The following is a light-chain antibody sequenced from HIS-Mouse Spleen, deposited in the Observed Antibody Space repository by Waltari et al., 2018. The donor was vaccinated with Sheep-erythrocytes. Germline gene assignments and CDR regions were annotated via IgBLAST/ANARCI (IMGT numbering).Light chain of an antibody. V-gene: IGLV3-10*01. J-gene: IGLJ3*02. CDR1: ALPTKY. CDR3: YSTDSSGNHWV. Sequence: SYELTQPPSVSVSPGQTARITCPGAALPTKYPYWYQKKSGQAPVLVIYEDSKRPSGIPERFSGSSSGTMATLTISGAQVEDEADYYCYSTDSSGNHWVFGGGTKLTVL. CDR2: EDS.